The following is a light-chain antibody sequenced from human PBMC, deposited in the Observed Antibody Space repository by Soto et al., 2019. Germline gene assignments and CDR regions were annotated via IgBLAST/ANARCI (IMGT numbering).Light chain of an antibody. CDR2: GAS. Sequence: EILLTQSPGALSLSPGERPTLSCRPSQSFSSSYLAWYQQKRGQAPRLLIYGASTRATGIPDRFSGSGSGTDFTLTISRLEPEDFAVYYCQYYGSSPRTFGQGTKVDIK. V-gene: IGKV3-20*01. CDR1: QSFSSSY. CDR3: QYYGSSPRT. J-gene: IGKJ1*01.